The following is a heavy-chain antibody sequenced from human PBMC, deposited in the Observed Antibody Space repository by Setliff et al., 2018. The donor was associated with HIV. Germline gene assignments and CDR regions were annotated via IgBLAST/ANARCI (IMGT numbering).Heavy chain of an antibody. Sequence: PSETLRLSCAASGFTFSDHYMGWIRQPPGKGLEWIGNSCDSGKTSYNPSLMGRIMISVDTSKSQFSLKLTSVAAADTAVYYCARDSGGYNYGFAVGSFDYWGQGALVTVSS. J-gene: IGHJ4*02. V-gene: IGHV4-59*11. D-gene: IGHD5-18*01. CDR1: GFTFSDHY. CDR3: ARDSGGYNYGFAVGSFDY. CDR2: SCDSGKT.